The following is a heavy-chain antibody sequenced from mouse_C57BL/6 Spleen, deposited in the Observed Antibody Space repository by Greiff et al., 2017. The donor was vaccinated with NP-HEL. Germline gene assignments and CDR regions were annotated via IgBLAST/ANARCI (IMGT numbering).Heavy chain of an antibody. Sequence: EVKLQQSGPELVKPGASVKISCKASGYTFTDYYMNWVKQSHGKSLEWIGDINPNNGGTSYNQKFKGKATLTVDKSSSTAYMELRSLTSEDSAVYYCARKDYYAMDYGGQGTSVTVSS. V-gene: IGHV1-26*01. J-gene: IGHJ4*01. CDR2: INPNNGGT. CDR3: ARKDYYAMDY. CDR1: GYTFTDYY.